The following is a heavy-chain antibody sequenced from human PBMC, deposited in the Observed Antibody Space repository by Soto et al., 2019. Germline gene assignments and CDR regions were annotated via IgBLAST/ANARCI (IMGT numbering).Heavy chain of an antibody. CDR2: IYYSGST. CDR3: ARPIPVAGTQSYYYYGMDV. CDR1: GGSISSSSYY. J-gene: IGHJ6*02. Sequence: SETLSLTCTVSGGSISSSSYYWGWIRQPPGKGLEWIGSIYYSGSTYYNPSLKSRVTISVDTSKNQFSLKLSSVTAADTAVYYCARPIPVAGTQSYYYYGMDVWGQGTTVTVSS. V-gene: IGHV4-39*01. D-gene: IGHD6-19*01.